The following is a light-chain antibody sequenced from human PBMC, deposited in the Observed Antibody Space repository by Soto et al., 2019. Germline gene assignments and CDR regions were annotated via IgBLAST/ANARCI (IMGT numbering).Light chain of an antibody. V-gene: IGKV3-20*01. CDR2: GAS. Sequence: EIVLTQSPGTLSLSPGERATLSCRASQSVSSTYVAWYQQKPGQAPRLLIYGASIRATGVPDRFSGSGSGTDFTLTISRLEPEDFAVYYCQQYGSSPYTFGQGTKLAIK. CDR3: QQYGSSPYT. J-gene: IGKJ2*01. CDR1: QSVSSTY.